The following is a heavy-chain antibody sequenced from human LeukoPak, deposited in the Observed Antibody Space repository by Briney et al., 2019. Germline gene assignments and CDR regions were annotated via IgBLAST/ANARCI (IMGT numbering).Heavy chain of an antibody. J-gene: IGHJ4*02. CDR1: GFTFSSYW. CDR3: ARTTAFDY. Sequence: GGSLRLSCAASGFTFSSYWRSWVRQAPGKGLEWVANIKADGSDKTYVDSVTGRCTISREKAKNSMYLQMNSLRAEDTAVYHCARTTAFDYWGQGTLVTVSS. V-gene: IGHV3-7*02. CDR2: IKADGSDK. D-gene: IGHD4-17*01.